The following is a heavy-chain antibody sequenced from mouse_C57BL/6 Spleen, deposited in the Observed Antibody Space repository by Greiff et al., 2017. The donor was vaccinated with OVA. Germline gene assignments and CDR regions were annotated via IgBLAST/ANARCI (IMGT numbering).Heavy chain of an antibody. Sequence: QVQLKQPGTELVKPGASVKLSCKASGYTFTSYWMHWVKQRPGQGLEWIGNINPSNGGPNSNEKFKSKATLTVDKSSSTAYMQLSSLTSEDSAVDYCARLGYYGSSLGFADWGQGTLVTVSA. D-gene: IGHD1-1*01. V-gene: IGHV1-53*01. CDR2: INPSNGGP. CDR1: GYTFTSYW. J-gene: IGHJ3*01. CDR3: ARLGYYGSSLGFAD.